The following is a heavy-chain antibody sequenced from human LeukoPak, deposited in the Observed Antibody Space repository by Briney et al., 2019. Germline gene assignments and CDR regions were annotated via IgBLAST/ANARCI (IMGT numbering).Heavy chain of an antibody. V-gene: IGHV1-24*01. Sequence: GASVKVSCKVSGYTLTELSMHWVRQAPGKGLEWMGGFDPEDGKTIHAQKFQGRVTMTEDTSTDTAYMELSSLRSEDTAVYYCAPYMVRGREPFDIWGQGTMVTVSS. CDR3: APYMVRGREPFDI. D-gene: IGHD3-10*01. J-gene: IGHJ3*02. CDR1: GYTLTELS. CDR2: FDPEDGKT.